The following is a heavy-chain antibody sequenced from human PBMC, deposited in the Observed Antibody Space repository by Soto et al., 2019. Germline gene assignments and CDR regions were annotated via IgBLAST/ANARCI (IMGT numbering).Heavy chain of an antibody. CDR2: IWYDGSNK. V-gene: IGHV3-33*01. D-gene: IGHD2-2*01. Sequence: QVQLVESGGGVVQPGRSLRLSCAASGFTFSSYGMHWVRQAPGKGLEWVAVIWYDGSNKYYGDSVKGRFTISRDNSKNTLYLQMNSLRAEDTAVYYCARDPGYCSSTSCFPDNYYYYGMDVWGQGTTVTVSS. CDR3: ARDPGYCSSTSCFPDNYYYYGMDV. J-gene: IGHJ6*02. CDR1: GFTFSSYG.